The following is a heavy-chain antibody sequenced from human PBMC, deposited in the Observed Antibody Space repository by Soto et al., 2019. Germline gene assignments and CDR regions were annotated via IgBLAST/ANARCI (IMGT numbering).Heavy chain of an antibody. D-gene: IGHD6-19*01. Sequence: ASVRDSCEESEYTVIGYYMHWVRQAPGQGLEWMGWINPNSGGTNYAQKFQGRVTMTRDTSISTAYMELSRLRSDDTAVYYCARDEIRQWLVYYYYGMDVWGQGTTVTVSS. CDR3: ARDEIRQWLVYYYYGMDV. J-gene: IGHJ6*02. CDR1: EYTVIGYY. CDR2: INPNSGGT. V-gene: IGHV1-2*02.